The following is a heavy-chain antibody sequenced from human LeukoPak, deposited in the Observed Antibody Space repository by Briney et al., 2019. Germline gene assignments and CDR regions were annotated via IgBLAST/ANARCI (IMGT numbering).Heavy chain of an antibody. Sequence: GGSLRLSCAASGFTVKDNFMSWVRQAPGKGLEWVSVLYSGGATYYADSVKGRSTISRDNSKNIVFLQMNDLRTEDTAFYYCTRDSANYHFAYWGQGALVTVSS. V-gene: IGHV3-66*01. CDR3: TRDSANYHFAY. CDR1: GFTVKDNF. CDR2: LYSGGAT. D-gene: IGHD4/OR15-4a*01. J-gene: IGHJ4*02.